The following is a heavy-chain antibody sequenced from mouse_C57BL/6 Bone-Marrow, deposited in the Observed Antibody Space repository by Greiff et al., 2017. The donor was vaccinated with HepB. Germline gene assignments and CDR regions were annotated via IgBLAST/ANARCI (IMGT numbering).Heavy chain of an antibody. Sequence: QVQLKQPGTELVKPGASVKLSCKASGYTFTSYWMHWVKQRPGQGLEWIGNINPSNGGTNYNEKFKSKATLTVDKSSSTAYMQLSSLTSEDSAVYYCARNSKGGYYAMDYWGQGTSVTVSS. CDR3: ARNSKGGYYAMDY. CDR2: INPSNGGT. CDR1: GYTFTSYW. J-gene: IGHJ4*01. D-gene: IGHD2-5*01. V-gene: IGHV1-53*01.